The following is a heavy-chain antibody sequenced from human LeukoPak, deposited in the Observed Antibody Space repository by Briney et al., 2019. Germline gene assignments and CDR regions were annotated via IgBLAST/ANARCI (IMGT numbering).Heavy chain of an antibody. Sequence: PGGSLRLSCAASGFTFDDFTMHWVPQAPGKGLERVSHISWDGGSTYYEDSVKGRFTISRDNSKNSLYLQMNTLRTEDTALHYCVKYRGYNWNGGQGLIDYWGQGTLVTVSS. CDR2: ISWDGGST. J-gene: IGHJ4*02. D-gene: IGHD1-1*01. CDR1: GFTFDDFT. CDR3: VKYRGYNWNGGQGLIDY. V-gene: IGHV3-43*01.